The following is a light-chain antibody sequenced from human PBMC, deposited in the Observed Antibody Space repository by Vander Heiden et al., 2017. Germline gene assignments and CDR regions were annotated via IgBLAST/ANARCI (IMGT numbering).Light chain of an antibody. CDR3: QQDDTTPYT. Sequence: VMTQSPDSLAVSLGERATINCKSSRNILYSSNNKAYLAWYQQKPGQPPKLLIYWASTRESGVPDRFSGSGSGTDFTLTISSLQAEDVAVYYCQQDDTTPYTFGQGTKLDIK. CDR1: RNILYSSNNKAY. V-gene: IGKV4-1*01. J-gene: IGKJ2*01. CDR2: WAS.